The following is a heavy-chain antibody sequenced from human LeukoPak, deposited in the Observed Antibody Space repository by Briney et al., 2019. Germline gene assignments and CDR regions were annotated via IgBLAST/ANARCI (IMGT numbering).Heavy chain of an antibody. D-gene: IGHD3-9*01. CDR2: INHDSTGP. V-gene: IGHV3-74*01. Sequence: GGSLRLSCAASGFSFSGYWMHCVRQAPGKGLVWVALINHDSTGPNYADSLKGRFSISRDNAKDTLYLQMNSLRAEDTAVYYCARAGPDWRIDSRGQGTLVTVSS. CDR1: GFSFSGYW. CDR3: ARAGPDWRIDS. J-gene: IGHJ4*02.